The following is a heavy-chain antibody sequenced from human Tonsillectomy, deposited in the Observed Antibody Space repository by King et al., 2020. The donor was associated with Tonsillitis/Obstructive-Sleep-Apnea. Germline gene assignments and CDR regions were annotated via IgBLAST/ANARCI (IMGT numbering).Heavy chain of an antibody. CDR2: LSSSGSII. CDR1: GFTFSSYE. J-gene: IGHJ4*02. Sequence: VQLVESGGGLVQPGGSLRLSCAASGFTFSSYEMNWVRQAPGKGLEWISYLSSSGSIIYYEDSMKGRFTISRDNAKNSLYLQMNSLSAEDTAVYYCLAGGAAKGDYWGQGTLVTVSS. CDR3: LAGGAAKGDY. V-gene: IGHV3-48*03. D-gene: IGHD3-16*01.